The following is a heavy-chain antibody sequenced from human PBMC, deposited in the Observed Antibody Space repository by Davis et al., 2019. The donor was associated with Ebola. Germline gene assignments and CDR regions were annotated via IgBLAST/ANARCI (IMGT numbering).Heavy chain of an antibody. D-gene: IGHD3-10*01. J-gene: IGHJ5*01. CDR2: IYPGDSDT. CDR3: ARLMAASGAMWFES. Sequence: GGSLRLSCKGSGPSFSSDWIGWARQMPGKGLEWMGLIYPGDSDTRYSPSFQGQVTLSADKSINTAYLHWSSLKASDTAFYYCARLMAASGAMWFESWGQGTLVTVSS. V-gene: IGHV5-51*01. CDR1: GPSFSSDW.